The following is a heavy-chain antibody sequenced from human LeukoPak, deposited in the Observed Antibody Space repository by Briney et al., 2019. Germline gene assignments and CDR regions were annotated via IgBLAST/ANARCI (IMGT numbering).Heavy chain of an antibody. V-gene: IGHV3-74*01. J-gene: IGHJ4*02. Sequence: GGSLRLSCAASGFTFSTYWMHWVRQDPGKGLVWVSRISSDASITSYADPVKGRFTISRDNAKNSLYLQMNSLRAEDTAVYYCARDDHTASAAGIDYWGQGTLVTVSS. CDR1: GFTFSTYW. CDR3: ARDDHTASAAGIDY. CDR2: ISSDASIT. D-gene: IGHD6-13*01.